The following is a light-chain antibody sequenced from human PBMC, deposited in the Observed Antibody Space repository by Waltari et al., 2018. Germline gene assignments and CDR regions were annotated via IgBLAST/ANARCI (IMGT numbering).Light chain of an antibody. J-gene: IGKJ1*01. CDR2: ASS. CDR3: QQYSRPPLT. Sequence: DIQMTQSPSSLSASVGDRVTITCRASQSISSYLNWFQQKPGKAPKLLIYASSSLQSGVPSRFSGSGSETDFTLTISSLQPDDFAVYYCQQYSRPPLTFGQGTKVEVK. V-gene: IGKV1-39*01. CDR1: QSISSY.